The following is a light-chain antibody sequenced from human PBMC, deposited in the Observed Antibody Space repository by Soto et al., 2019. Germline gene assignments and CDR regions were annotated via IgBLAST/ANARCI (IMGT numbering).Light chain of an antibody. V-gene: IGKV1-5*01. CDR1: QSISSW. J-gene: IGKJ4*01. CDR2: DAS. CDR3: QHYNSYSGT. Sequence: DIQMTQSPSTLSASVGDRVTITCRASQSISSWLAWYQQKPGKAPKLLIYDASSLEGGVPSRFSGSGSGLEFTLTISSLQPDDFATYYCQHYNSYSGTFGGGTKVEIK.